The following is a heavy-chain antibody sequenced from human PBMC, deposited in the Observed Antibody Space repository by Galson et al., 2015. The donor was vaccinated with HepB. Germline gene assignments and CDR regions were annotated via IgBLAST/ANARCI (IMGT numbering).Heavy chain of an antibody. V-gene: IGHV4-59*01. CDR1: GDSISSYY. J-gene: IGHJ4*02. CDR3: ARGVDTAMVYFDY. Sequence: LSLTCTVSGDSISSYYWSWIRQPPGKGLEWIGYIYYSGSTNYNPSLKSRVTISIDTSKNQFSLKLSSVTAADTAVYYCARGVDTAMVYFDYWGQGTLVTVSS. CDR2: IYYSGST. D-gene: IGHD5-18*01.